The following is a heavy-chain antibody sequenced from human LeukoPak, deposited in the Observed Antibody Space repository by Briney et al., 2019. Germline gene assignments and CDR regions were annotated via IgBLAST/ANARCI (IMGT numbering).Heavy chain of an antibody. J-gene: IGHJ3*02. D-gene: IGHD3-16*01. V-gene: IGHV3-7*01. CDR1: GITISSYW. CDR2: IKEDGSEK. Sequence: GGSLRLSCAAPGITISSYWMSWVRQAPGKGLEWVANIKEDGSEKYYVDSVKGRFTISRDNAKKSLYLQMNRLRAEDTAVYYCEAFYYDESGWGDASDMWGQGTMVTVSS. CDR3: EAFYYDESGWGDASDM.